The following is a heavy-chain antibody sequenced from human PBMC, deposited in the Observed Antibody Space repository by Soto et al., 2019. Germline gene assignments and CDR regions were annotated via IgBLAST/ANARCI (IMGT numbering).Heavy chain of an antibody. V-gene: IGHV3-21*01. CDR1: GFTSSSYS. J-gene: IGHJ6*02. D-gene: IGHD6-13*01. CDR3: ARAIAAAGTL. Sequence: PGGSLGLSCAASGFTSSSYSMNWVCQAPGKGLEWVSSISSSSSYIYYADSVKGRLTISSDNAKNSLYLQMNSLRAEDTAVYYCARAIAAAGTLWGQGTTVTVSS. CDR2: ISSSSSYI.